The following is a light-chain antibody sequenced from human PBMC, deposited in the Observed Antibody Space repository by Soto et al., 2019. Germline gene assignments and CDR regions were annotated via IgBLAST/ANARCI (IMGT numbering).Light chain of an antibody. CDR3: HQRQSWPRT. Sequence: EIVLTQSPATVSLSPGERVTLSCRASQSVSSYLAWYQQKPGQAPRLLIYDVSNRATGIPARFSGSGSGTDFTLTISDVEPEDFAVYYCHQRQSWPRTFGQGTKVDIK. J-gene: IGKJ1*01. V-gene: IGKV3-11*01. CDR2: DVS. CDR1: QSVSSY.